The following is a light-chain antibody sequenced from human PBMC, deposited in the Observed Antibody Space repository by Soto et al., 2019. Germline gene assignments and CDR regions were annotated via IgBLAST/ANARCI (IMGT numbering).Light chain of an antibody. CDR3: QQYGGSPRT. J-gene: IGKJ1*01. CDR1: QSISSNF. CDR2: GAS. Sequence: EIVLTQSPGTLSLSPGERATLSCRASQSISSNFLAWYQQKPGRAPRLLIYGASSRATGIPDRFSGSGSGTDFTLTISRLEPEDLAVYHCQQYGGSPRTFGQGTKVEIK. V-gene: IGKV3-20*01.